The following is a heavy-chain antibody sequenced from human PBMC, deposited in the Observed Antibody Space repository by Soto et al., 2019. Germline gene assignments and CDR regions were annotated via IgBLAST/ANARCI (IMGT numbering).Heavy chain of an antibody. CDR2: IYPGDSDT. D-gene: IGHD6-13*01. CDR3: ARLTGIAAAGNFDY. J-gene: IGHJ4*02. V-gene: IGHV5-51*01. Sequence: GQALKISCKGCGYSLTSYWTGWVRYMPGKGLEWMGIIYPGDSDTRYSPSFQGQVTISADKSISTAHLQWSSLKASDTAMYYCARLTGIAAAGNFDYWGQGTLVTVSS. CDR1: GYSLTSYW.